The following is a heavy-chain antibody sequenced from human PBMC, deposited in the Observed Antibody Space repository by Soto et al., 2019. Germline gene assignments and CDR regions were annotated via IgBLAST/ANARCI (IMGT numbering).Heavy chain of an antibody. Sequence: SETLSLTCAVYGGSFSGYYWSWIRQPPGKGLEWIGEINHSGSTNYNPSLKSRVTISVDTSKNQFSLKLSSVTAADTAVYYCARGVVPAAIRAYYYMDVWGKGTTVTVSS. D-gene: IGHD2-2*01. J-gene: IGHJ6*03. V-gene: IGHV4-34*01. CDR3: ARGVVPAAIRAYYYMDV. CDR1: GGSFSGYY. CDR2: INHSGST.